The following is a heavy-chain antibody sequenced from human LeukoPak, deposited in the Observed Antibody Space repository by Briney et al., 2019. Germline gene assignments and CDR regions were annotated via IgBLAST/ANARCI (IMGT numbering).Heavy chain of an antibody. D-gene: IGHD2-2*02. CDR3: AKSSAFCSSTNCYKFPDS. CDR1: GITFSSYA. V-gene: IGHV3-23*01. J-gene: IGHJ4*02. Sequence: GGSLRLSCVASGITFSSYAMSWVRQAPGKGLEWVSAISESGGSTYYTDSVKGRFTISRDKSKNTLYLQMSSLRAEDTAVYYCAKSSAFCSSTNCYKFPDSWGQGTLVTVSS. CDR2: ISESGGST.